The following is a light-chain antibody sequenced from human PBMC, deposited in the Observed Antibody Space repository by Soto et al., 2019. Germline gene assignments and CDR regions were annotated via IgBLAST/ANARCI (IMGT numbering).Light chain of an antibody. CDR2: DVS. V-gene: IGLV2-14*01. CDR1: SSDVGGYNY. CDR3: SSYTSSSTLP. J-gene: IGLJ1*01. Sequence: QSALTQPASVSGSPGQSITISCTGTSSDVGGYNYVSWYQQHPGKAPKLMIYDVSNRPSGVSNRFSGSKSGNTASLTISGLQAEDEADYYCSSYTSSSTLPFATGTKLTVL.